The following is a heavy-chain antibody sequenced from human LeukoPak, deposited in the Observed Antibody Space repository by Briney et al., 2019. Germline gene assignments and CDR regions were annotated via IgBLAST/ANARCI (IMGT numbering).Heavy chain of an antibody. CDR3: ARLDGCSGGSCYPEDY. CDR1: GYTFISYD. CDR2: MNPNSGNT. J-gene: IGHJ4*02. Sequence: ASVKVSCKASGYTFISYDINWVRQATGQGLEWMGWMNPNSGNTGYAQKFQGRVTMTRNTSISTAYMELSSLRSEDTAVYYCARLDGCSGGSCYPEDYWGQGTLVTVSS. V-gene: IGHV1-8*01. D-gene: IGHD2-15*01.